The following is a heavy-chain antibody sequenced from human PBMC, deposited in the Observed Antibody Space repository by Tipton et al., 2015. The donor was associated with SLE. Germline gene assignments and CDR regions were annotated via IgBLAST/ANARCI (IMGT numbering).Heavy chain of an antibody. V-gene: IGHV4-61*02. CDR3: ARQGPDWGIDY. CDR1: GASISTASYY. J-gene: IGHJ4*02. Sequence: TLSLTCSVSGASISTASYYWSLIRLPAGERLEWIGRVSFIGSIDYNPSLKNRVSISGDPSKNQFSLKLNSVTAADTAMYYCARQGPDWGIDYCGQGTLVTVSS. D-gene: IGHD7-27*01. CDR2: VSFIGSI.